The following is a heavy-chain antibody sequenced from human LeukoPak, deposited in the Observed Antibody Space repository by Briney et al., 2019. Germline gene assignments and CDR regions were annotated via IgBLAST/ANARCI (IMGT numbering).Heavy chain of an antibody. D-gene: IGHD3-16*01. Sequence: KPSETLSLTCTVSGGSISSYYWSWIRQPPGKGLEWIGYIYYSGSTNYNPSLKSRVTISVDTSKNQFSLKLSSVTAAYTAVYYCARDRLRHLGAFDIWGQGTMVTVSS. CDR1: GGSISSYY. CDR3: ARDRLRHLGAFDI. J-gene: IGHJ3*02. CDR2: IYYSGST. V-gene: IGHV4-59*01.